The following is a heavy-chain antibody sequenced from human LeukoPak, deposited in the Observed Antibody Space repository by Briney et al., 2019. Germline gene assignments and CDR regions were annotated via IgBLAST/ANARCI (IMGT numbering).Heavy chain of an antibody. CDR1: GGSIRSSDW. CDR3: ARRRRDNYYDSSGYYYENYFDY. CDR2: IYHSGST. D-gene: IGHD3-22*01. Sequence: SGTLSLTCTVSGGSIRSSDWWSWVRQPPGKGLEWIGEIYHSGSTHYNPSLKSRVTISVDKSRNQFSLKLSSVTAADTAVYYCARRRRDNYYDSSGYYYENYFDYWGQGTLVTVSS. V-gene: IGHV4-4*02. J-gene: IGHJ4*02.